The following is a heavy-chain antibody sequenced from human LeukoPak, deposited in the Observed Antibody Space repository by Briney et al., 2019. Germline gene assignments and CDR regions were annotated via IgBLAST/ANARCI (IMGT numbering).Heavy chain of an antibody. CDR2: IKQDGSEK. CDR3: ARERGGSAFDI. V-gene: IGHV3-7*01. Sequence: GGSLRLSCAASGFSFTSYAMHWVRQAPRKGLEWVANIKQDGSEKYYVDSVKGRCTISRDNAKNSLYLQMNSLRAEDTAVYYCARERGGSAFDIWGQGTMVTVSS. J-gene: IGHJ3*02. CDR1: GFSFTSYA. D-gene: IGHD3-16*01.